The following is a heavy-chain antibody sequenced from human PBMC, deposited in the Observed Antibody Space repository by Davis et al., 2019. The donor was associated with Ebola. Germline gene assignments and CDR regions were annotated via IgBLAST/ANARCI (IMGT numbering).Heavy chain of an antibody. CDR1: GASVSNPTYY. Sequence: PGGSLRLSCTVSGASVSNPTYYWSWIRQSTGKGLEWVARIKTDGSTTRYADSVKGRFTISRDNTKNTLYLQMNSLRGEDTAVYYCVRDTSHQLPHWLYYFYGMDVWGQGTTVTVSS. CDR3: VRDTSHQLPHWLYYFYGMDV. D-gene: IGHD2-2*01. V-gene: IGHV3-74*01. CDR2: IKTDGSTT. J-gene: IGHJ6*02.